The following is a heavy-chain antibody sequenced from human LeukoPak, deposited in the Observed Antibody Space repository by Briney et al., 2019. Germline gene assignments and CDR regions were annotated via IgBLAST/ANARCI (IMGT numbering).Heavy chain of an antibody. CDR3: AKDHLPGIVVADRDY. V-gene: IGHV3-23*01. Sequence: SGGSLRLSCAASGFTFSSCAMSWVRQAPGKGLEWVSAISGSGGSTYYADSVKGRFTISRDSSKNTLYLQINSLRAEDTAVYYCAKDHLPGIVVADRDYWGQGTLVTVSS. J-gene: IGHJ4*02. CDR2: ISGSGGST. CDR1: GFTFSSCA. D-gene: IGHD6-19*01.